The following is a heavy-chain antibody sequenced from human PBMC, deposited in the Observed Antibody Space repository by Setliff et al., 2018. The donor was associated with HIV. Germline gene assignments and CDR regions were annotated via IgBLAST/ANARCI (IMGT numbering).Heavy chain of an antibody. V-gene: IGHV3-30*01. CDR3: AREILSSSAIDY. CDR2: ISYDGSNK. Sequence: PGGSLRLSCAASGFTFSSYAMHWVRQAPGKGLEWVAVISYDGSNKYYADSVKGRFTISRDNSKNTLYLQMNSLSADDTAVYYCAREILSSSAIDYWGQGTLVTVSS. CDR1: GFTFSSYA. J-gene: IGHJ4*02. D-gene: IGHD6-6*01.